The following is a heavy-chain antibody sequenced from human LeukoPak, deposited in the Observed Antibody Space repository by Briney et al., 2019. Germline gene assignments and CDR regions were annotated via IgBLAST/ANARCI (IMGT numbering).Heavy chain of an antibody. CDR2: INEDGSEK. J-gene: IGHJ4*02. CDR1: GFTFSRYW. Sequence: GGSLRLCCVASGFTFSRYWMNWVRQAPGKGLEWVANINEDGSEKHFVDSVKGRFTISRDNAKNSLYLQMNSLRFEDTAVYYCARAVDDDPIDYWGQGTLVTVSS. D-gene: IGHD4-23*01. V-gene: IGHV3-7*04. CDR3: ARAVDDDPIDY.